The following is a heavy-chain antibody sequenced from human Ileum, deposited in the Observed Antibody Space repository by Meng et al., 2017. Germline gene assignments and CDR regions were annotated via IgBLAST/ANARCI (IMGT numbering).Heavy chain of an antibody. CDR3: ATNKNKKIDY. Sequence: QVQLEESGPGLVEPSGTLSLTCVVAVDSISSSNWWNCVRQPPGKGLEWIGVIFHTGSTNYNPSLKSRVTISADKSKNQFSLNLSSVTAADTAVYYCATNKNKKIDYWGQGTLVTVSS. CDR2: IFHTGST. J-gene: IGHJ4*02. CDR1: VDSISSSNW. V-gene: IGHV4-4*02. D-gene: IGHD2/OR15-2a*01.